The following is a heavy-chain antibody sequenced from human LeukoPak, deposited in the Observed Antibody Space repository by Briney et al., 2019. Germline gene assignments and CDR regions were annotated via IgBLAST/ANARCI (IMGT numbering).Heavy chain of an antibody. CDR2: ISYDGSNK. V-gene: IGHV3-30-3*01. CDR3: ARVTSHTVTKSLGIDY. CDR1: GFTFSSYA. Sequence: PGGSLRLSCAASGFTFSSYAMHWVRQAPGKGLEWVAVISYDGSNKYYADSVKGRFTISRDNSKNSLYLQMNSLRAEDTAVYYCARVTSHTVTKSLGIDYWGQGTLVTVSS. J-gene: IGHJ4*02. D-gene: IGHD4-17*01.